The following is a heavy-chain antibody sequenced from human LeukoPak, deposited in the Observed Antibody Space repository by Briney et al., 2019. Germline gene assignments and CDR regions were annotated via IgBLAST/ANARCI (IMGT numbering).Heavy chain of an antibody. V-gene: IGHV4-4*09. CDR1: GGSISSYY. CDR2: IYTSGST. Sequence: PSETLSLTCTVSGGSISSYYWSWIRQPPGKGLEWIGYIYTSGSTNYNPSLKSRVTISVDTSKNQFSLKLGSVTAADTAVYYCARIGSYGQDYFDYWGQGTLVTVSS. J-gene: IGHJ4*02. D-gene: IGHD1-26*01. CDR3: ARIGSYGQDYFDY.